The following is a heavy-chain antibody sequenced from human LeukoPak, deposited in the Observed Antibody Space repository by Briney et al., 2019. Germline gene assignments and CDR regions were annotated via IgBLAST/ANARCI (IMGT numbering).Heavy chain of an antibody. CDR1: GFTFDYSA. D-gene: IGHD3-22*01. CDR3: VKGGFTYYDD. Sequence: RGSPRLSCAASGFTFDYSAMTWVRQAPEKGLEWVSTINTGDITFYANSVKGRFTISRDNSKNALFLQMNSLRAEDTAIYYCVKGGFTYYDDWGQGRPDAVSS. V-gene: IGHV3-23*01. J-gene: IGHJ4*02. CDR2: INTGDIT.